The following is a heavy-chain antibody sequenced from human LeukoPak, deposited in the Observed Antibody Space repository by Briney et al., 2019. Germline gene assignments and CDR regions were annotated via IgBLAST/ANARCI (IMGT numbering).Heavy chain of an antibody. D-gene: IGHD5-24*01. Sequence: ASVKVSCKASVYTFASYTISWVRQAPGQGLEWLGWISVYNGNTYYAQKLQGRVTMTTDTSTTTAYMELRSLTSDDTALYYCATGHGYNSYMDFWGEGTTVIVSS. V-gene: IGHV1-18*04. CDR3: ATGHGYNSYMDF. CDR2: ISVYNGNT. CDR1: VYTFASYT. J-gene: IGHJ6*03.